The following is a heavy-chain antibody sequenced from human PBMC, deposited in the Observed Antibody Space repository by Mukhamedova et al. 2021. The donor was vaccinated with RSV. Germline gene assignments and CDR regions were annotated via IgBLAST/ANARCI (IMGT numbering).Heavy chain of an antibody. CDR3: AKVPHGGSLLFGY. Sequence: QAPGKGLEWVSVIYSGGSSTYYADSVKGRFTISRDNSKNTLYLQMNSLRAEDTAVYYCAKVPHGGSLLFGYWGQGTLVTVSS. D-gene: IGHD2-15*01. J-gene: IGHJ4*02. V-gene: IGHV3-23*03. CDR2: IYSGGSST.